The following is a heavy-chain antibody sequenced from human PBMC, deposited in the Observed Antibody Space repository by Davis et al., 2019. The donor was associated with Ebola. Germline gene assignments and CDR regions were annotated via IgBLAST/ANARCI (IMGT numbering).Heavy chain of an antibody. D-gene: IGHD3-10*01. CDR3: ARDLGAPSDY. J-gene: IGHJ4*02. Sequence: SVKVSCKASGFTFTSSAMQWVRHARGQRLEWLGWIVVGSGNTNYAQKFQGRVTITADKSTSTAYMELSSLRSEDTAVYYCARDLGAPSDYWGQGTLVTVSS. CDR2: IVVGSGNT. V-gene: IGHV1-58*02. CDR1: GFTFTSSA.